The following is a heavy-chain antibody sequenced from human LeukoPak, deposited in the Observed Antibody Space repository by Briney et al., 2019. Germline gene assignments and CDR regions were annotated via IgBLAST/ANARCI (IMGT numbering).Heavy chain of an antibody. D-gene: IGHD2-15*01. CDR3: ARFGYVAAVDV. Sequence: SGGSLRLSCAASGFSFSAYWMTWVRQAPGTGLEWVANINPAGSETYYVDPVKGRFSIPRDNAKNLVYLQMNSLRAEDTAVYHCARFGYVAAVDVWGQGTPVTVSS. V-gene: IGHV3-7*01. CDR1: GFSFSAYW. J-gene: IGHJ4*02. CDR2: INPAGSET.